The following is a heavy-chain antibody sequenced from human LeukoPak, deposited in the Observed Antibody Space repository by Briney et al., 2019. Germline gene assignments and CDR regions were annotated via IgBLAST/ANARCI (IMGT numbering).Heavy chain of an antibody. V-gene: IGHV3-30-3*01. J-gene: IGHJ1*01. D-gene: IGHD2-2*01. Sequence: GGSLRLSCAASGFTFSSYATHWVRQAPGKGLEWVAVISYDGSNKYYADSVKGRFTISRDNSKNTLYLQMNSLRAEDTAVYYCARDLNSYCSSTSCYVLLFWGQGTLVTVSS. CDR1: GFTFSSYA. CDR2: ISYDGSNK. CDR3: ARDLNSYCSSTSCYVLLF.